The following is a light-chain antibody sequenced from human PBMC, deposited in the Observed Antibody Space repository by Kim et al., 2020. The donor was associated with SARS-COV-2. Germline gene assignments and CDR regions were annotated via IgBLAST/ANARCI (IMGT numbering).Light chain of an antibody. CDR2: YAS. CDR1: QPVDNK. J-gene: IGKJ1*01. V-gene: IGKV3-15*01. Sequence: VMTQSPASLFLSPGDRATLSCRASQPVDNKVIWFQQKPGQAPRLLLYYASTRATGVPARFSGSGSGTEFTLTISSLRSEDFAVYWCQQNFFWPRTFGQGTKVDIK. CDR3: QQNFFWPRT.